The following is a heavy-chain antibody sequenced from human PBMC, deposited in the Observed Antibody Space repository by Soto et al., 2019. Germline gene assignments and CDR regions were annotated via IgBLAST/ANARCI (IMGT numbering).Heavy chain of an antibody. CDR1: GFTFSSYS. J-gene: IGHJ5*02. Sequence: EVQLVESGGGLVKPGGSLRLSCAASGFTFSSYSMNWVHQAPGKGLEWVSSISSSSSYIYYADSVKGRFTISRDNAKNSLYLQMNSLRAEDTAVYYCARETGDCSGGSCSRGYNWFDPWGQGTLVTVSS. D-gene: IGHD2-15*01. CDR2: ISSSSSYI. V-gene: IGHV3-21*01. CDR3: ARETGDCSGGSCSRGYNWFDP.